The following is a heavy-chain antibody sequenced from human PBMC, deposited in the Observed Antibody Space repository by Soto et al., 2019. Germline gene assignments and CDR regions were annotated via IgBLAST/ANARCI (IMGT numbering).Heavy chain of an antibody. CDR1: GGTFSSYT. V-gene: IGHV1-69*04. Sequence: SVKVSCKASGGTFSSYTISWVRQAPGQGLEWMGRIIPILGIANYAQKFQGRVTITADKSTSAAYMELSSLRSEDTAVYYCARELSGYGSTVTTRLDYWGQGTLVTVSS. J-gene: IGHJ4*02. CDR2: IIPILGIA. CDR3: ARELSGYGSTVTTRLDY. D-gene: IGHD4-17*01.